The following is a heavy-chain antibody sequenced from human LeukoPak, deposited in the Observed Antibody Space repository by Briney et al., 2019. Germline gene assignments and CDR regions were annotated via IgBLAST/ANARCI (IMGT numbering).Heavy chain of an antibody. CDR2: INHSGST. D-gene: IGHD3-3*01. CDR1: GGSFSGYY. V-gene: IGHV4-34*01. Sequence: SETLSLTCAVYGGSFSGYYWSWIRQPPGKGLEWIGEINHSGSTNYNPSLKSRVTISVDTSKNQFSLKLSSVIAADTAVYYCARYDFWSGYYLDYWGQGTLVTVSS. J-gene: IGHJ4*02. CDR3: ARYDFWSGYYLDY.